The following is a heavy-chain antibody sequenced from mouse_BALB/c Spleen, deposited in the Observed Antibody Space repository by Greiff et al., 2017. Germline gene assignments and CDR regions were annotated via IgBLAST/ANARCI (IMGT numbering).Heavy chain of an antibody. Sequence: EVQGVESGAELVKPGASVKLSCTASGFNIKDTYMHWVKQRPEQGLEWIGWIDPENGDTEYAPKFQGKATMTADTSSNTAYLQLSSLTSEDTAVYYCNARDTTGAMDYWGQGTSVTVSS. CDR2: IDPENGDT. D-gene: IGHD2-12*01. CDR1: GFNIKDTY. V-gene: IGHV14-4*02. J-gene: IGHJ4*01. CDR3: NARDTTGAMDY.